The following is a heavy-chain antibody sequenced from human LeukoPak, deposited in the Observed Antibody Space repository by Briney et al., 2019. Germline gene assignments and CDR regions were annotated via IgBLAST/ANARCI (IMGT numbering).Heavy chain of an antibody. CDR1: GYTFTSYY. Sequence: GASVKVSCKASGYTFTSYYMHWVRQAPGQGLEWMGIINPSGGSTSYAQKFQGRVTMTRDTSTSTVYMELSSLRSEDTAVYYCARALYYYDSSGYYFDYWGQGTLVTVSS. J-gene: IGHJ4*02. CDR3: ARALYYYDSSGYYFDY. CDR2: INPSGGST. V-gene: IGHV1-46*01. D-gene: IGHD3-22*01.